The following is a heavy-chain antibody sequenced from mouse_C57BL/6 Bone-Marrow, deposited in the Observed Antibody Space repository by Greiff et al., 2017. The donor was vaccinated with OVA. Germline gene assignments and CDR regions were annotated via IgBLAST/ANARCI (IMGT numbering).Heavy chain of an antibody. Sequence: EVQLVESGGGLVKPGGSLKLSCAASGFTFSDYGMHWVRQAPEKGLEWVAYISSGSSTIYYTDTVKGRFTISRDNAKNTLFLQMNSLRSEDTAMYYCERKGCYSALYYFDYWGQGTTLTVSS. CDR2: ISSGSSTI. D-gene: IGHD2-12*01. V-gene: IGHV5-17*01. CDR3: ERKGCYSALYYFDY. J-gene: IGHJ2*01. CDR1: GFTFSDYG.